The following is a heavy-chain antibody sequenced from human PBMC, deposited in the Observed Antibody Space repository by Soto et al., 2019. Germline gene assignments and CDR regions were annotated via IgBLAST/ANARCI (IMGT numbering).Heavy chain of an antibody. J-gene: IGHJ5*02. CDR3: AKGAVGCTNGVCHSPQWLPNAGDWFDP. Sequence: EVQLLESGGGLVQPGGSLRLSCAASGFTFSSYAMSWVRQAPGKGLEWVSTISGNGGATYYADSVKGRFTISRDNSKNALYLQMNSLRAEDTAVYYCAKGAVGCTNGVCHSPQWLPNAGDWFDPWGQGTLVTVSS. CDR1: GFTFSSYA. V-gene: IGHV3-23*01. D-gene: IGHD2-8*01. CDR2: ISGNGGAT.